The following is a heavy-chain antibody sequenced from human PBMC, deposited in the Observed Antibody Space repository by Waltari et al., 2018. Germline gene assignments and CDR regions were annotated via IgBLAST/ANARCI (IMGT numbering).Heavy chain of an antibody. CDR3: ARDNTNWSFDY. J-gene: IGHJ4*02. Sequence: QVQLVQSGAEVKKPGASAKVSGKASGYTFTTYNMHWVRQAPGQGLEWMVIINPRGDFITYARQFRGRVTMTIDTSTSTVYMELSSLRSEDTAVYSCARDNTNWSFDYWGQGTLVTVSS. V-gene: IGHV1-46*01. CDR1: GYTFTTYN. CDR2: INPRGDFI. D-gene: IGHD1-1*01.